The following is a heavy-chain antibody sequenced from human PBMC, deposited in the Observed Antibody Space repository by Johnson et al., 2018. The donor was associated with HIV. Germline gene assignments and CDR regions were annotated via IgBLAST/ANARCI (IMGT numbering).Heavy chain of an antibody. Sequence: QMLLVESGGGVVQPGRSLRLSCAASGFTFSDYYMGWIRQTPGKGLEWISYISSRGIPIYYADSVKGRFTVSRDNAKNLLYLQMHSLRAEDTAVYHCARERPGYGGHDAFDIWGQVTMVTVSS. CDR1: GFTFSDYY. CDR3: ARERPGYGGHDAFDI. CDR2: ISSRGIPI. V-gene: IGHV3-11*04. D-gene: IGHD4-23*01. J-gene: IGHJ3*02.